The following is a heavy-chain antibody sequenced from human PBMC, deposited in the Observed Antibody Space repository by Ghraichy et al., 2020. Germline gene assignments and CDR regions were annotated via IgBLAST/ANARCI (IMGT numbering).Heavy chain of an antibody. CDR1: GGSISSGGYS. Sequence: TLSLTCAVSGGSISSGGYSWIWIRQPPGKGLEWIGYIYHSGSTYYNPSLKSRVTISVDRSKNQFSLKLSSVTAADTAVYYCARSGGSHIDYWGQGTLVTVSS. J-gene: IGHJ4*02. D-gene: IGHD1-26*01. CDR2: IYHSGST. CDR3: ARSGGSHIDY. V-gene: IGHV4-30-2*01.